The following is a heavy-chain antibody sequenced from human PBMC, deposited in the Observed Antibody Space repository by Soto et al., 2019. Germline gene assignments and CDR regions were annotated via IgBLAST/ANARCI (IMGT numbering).Heavy chain of an antibody. Sequence: GVLRLSCAAAGFTVSTSCMSWVRQAPGKGLECVATIYSGGITHYADSAKGRFTISRDNAMNTLYLQMNSLRGEDTAVYYCARDGPGSRGLWYFDLWGRGTLVTVSS. CDR3: ARDGPGSRGLWYFDL. J-gene: IGHJ2*01. CDR1: GFTVSTSC. CDR2: IYSGGIT. D-gene: IGHD3-10*01. V-gene: IGHV3-53*01.